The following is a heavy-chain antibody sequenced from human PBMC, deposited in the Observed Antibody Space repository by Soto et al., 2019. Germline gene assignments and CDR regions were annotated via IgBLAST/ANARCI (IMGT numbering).Heavy chain of an antibody. V-gene: IGHV1-69*02. Sequence: SVKVSCKASGGTFSSYTISWVRQAPGQGLEWMGRIIPILGIANYAQKFQGRVTITADKSTSTAYMELSSLRSDDTAVYYCARAQSFDRNYYYGIDVWGQGTTVTVSS. CDR2: IIPILGIA. CDR3: ARAQSFDRNYYYGIDV. J-gene: IGHJ6*02. CDR1: GGTFSSYT.